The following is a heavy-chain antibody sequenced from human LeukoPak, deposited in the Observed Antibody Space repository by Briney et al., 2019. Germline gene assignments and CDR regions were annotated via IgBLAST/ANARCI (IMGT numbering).Heavy chain of an antibody. Sequence: GGSLRLSCAASGFTSSSYGMNWVRQAPGKGLEWVSFISGSGDSTYFADSVKGRFTISRDNSKNTLYLQMNSLRAEDTAVYYCARVRDGYNWDAFDIWGQGTMVTVSS. V-gene: IGHV3-23*01. CDR1: GFTSSSYG. J-gene: IGHJ3*02. CDR2: ISGSGDST. D-gene: IGHD5-24*01. CDR3: ARVRDGYNWDAFDI.